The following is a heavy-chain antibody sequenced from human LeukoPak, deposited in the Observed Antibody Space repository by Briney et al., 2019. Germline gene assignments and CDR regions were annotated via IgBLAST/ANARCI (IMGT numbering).Heavy chain of an antibody. Sequence: SETLSLTCAVYGGSFSGYYWSWIRQPPGKGLEWIGEINHSGSTNYNPSLKSRVTISVDKSKNQFSLKLSSVTAADTAVYYCARTRAAAGIDYYYYMDVWGKGTTVTVSS. CDR1: GGSFSGYY. CDR2: INHSGST. CDR3: ARTRAAAGIDYYYYMDV. V-gene: IGHV4-34*01. J-gene: IGHJ6*03. D-gene: IGHD6-13*01.